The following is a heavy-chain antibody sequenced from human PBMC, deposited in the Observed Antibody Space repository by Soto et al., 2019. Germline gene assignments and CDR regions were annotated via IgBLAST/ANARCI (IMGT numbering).Heavy chain of an antibody. D-gene: IGHD2-2*01. CDR2: IIPIGGTT. CDR3: ARVGDQLPMTAFDY. CDR1: GGTFSSYA. J-gene: IGHJ4*02. Sequence: GASVKVSCKASGGTFSSYAISWVRQAPGQGLEWMGRIIPIGGTTSYAQKFQGRVTMTRDASTSTVYMELNSLRSEDTAVYYCARVGDQLPMTAFDYWGQGTLVTV. V-gene: IGHV1-69*05.